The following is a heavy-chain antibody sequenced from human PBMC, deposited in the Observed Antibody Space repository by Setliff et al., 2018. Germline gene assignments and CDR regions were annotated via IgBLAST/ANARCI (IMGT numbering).Heavy chain of an antibody. CDR2: VQFDGSNK. D-gene: IGHD7-27*01. J-gene: IGHJ4*01. Sequence: PGGSLRLSCAASGFSFNTYGMHWVRQAPGEGLEWVAFVQFDGSNKYYADSVLGRFTISRDIIKNTAFLQMNSLRADDTAMYYCAGVHWTTNWFLHYWGQGTLVTVSS. CDR1: GFSFNTYG. V-gene: IGHV3-30*02. CDR3: AGVHWTTNWFLHY.